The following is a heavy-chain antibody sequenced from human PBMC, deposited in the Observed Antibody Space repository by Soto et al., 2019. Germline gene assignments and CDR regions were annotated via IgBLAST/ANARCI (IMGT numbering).Heavy chain of an antibody. Sequence: QVQLVESGGGVVQPGRSLRLSCAASGFTFSSYGMHWVRQAPGQGLEWVAVISYDGSNKYYADSVKGRFTISRDNCKNTFYLQMNSLRAEDTDVYYCAKDKGLSGWYYYSYDMGVWGQGTTVTVSS. CDR1: GFTFSSYG. V-gene: IGHV3-30*18. CDR3: AKDKGLSGWYYYSYDMGV. J-gene: IGHJ6*02. CDR2: ISYDGSNK. D-gene: IGHD6-19*01.